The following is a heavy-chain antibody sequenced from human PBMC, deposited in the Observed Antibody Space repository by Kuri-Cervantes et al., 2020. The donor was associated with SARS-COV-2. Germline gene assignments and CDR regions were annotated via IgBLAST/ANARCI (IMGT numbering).Heavy chain of an antibody. D-gene: IGHD3-3*01. CDR1: GFSFSASA. V-gene: IGHV3-23*01. Sequence: GGSLRLSCAASGFSFSASAINWVRQRPGQGLEWVSAVSGSGGNRDYADSVKGRFTISRDNSRTREYLQMSSLRAEDTAVYYCAKDQGDFWSGYPPGYYGMDVWGQGTTVTVSS. J-gene: IGHJ6*02. CDR2: VSGSGGNR. CDR3: AKDQGDFWSGYPPGYYGMDV.